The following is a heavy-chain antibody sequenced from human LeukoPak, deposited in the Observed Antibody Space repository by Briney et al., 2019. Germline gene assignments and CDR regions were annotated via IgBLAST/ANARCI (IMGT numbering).Heavy chain of an antibody. CDR3: ARTPMVRGVPWFDP. Sequence: SQTLSLTCTVSGGSISSGGYYWSWIRQHSGKGLEWIGYIYYSGSTYYNPSLKSRVTISVDTSKNQFSLKLSSVTAADTAVYYCARTPMVRGVPWFDPWGQGTLVTVSS. CDR1: GGSISSGGYY. D-gene: IGHD3-10*01. V-gene: IGHV4-31*03. J-gene: IGHJ5*02. CDR2: IYYSGST.